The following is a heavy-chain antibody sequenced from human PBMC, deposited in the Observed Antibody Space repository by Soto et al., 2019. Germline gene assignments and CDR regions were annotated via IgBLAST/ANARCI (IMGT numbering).Heavy chain of an antibody. Sequence: QVQLVESGGGLVKPGGSLRLSCAASGFTFSDYYMSWIRQAPGKGLEWVSYISSSSSYTNYADSVKGRSTISRDNAKNSLYLQMNSLRAEDTAVYYCARLGGSSWYTNWFDPWGQGTLVTVSS. V-gene: IGHV3-11*05. CDR1: GFTFSDYY. J-gene: IGHJ5*02. CDR2: ISSSSSYT. D-gene: IGHD6-13*01. CDR3: ARLGGSSWYTNWFDP.